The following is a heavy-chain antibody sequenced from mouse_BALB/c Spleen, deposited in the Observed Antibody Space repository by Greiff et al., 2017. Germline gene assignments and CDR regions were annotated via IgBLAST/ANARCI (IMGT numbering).Heavy chain of an antibody. D-gene: IGHD1-1*01. Sequence: EVQLVESGGGLVKPGGSLKLSCAASGFTFSDYYMYWVRQTPEKRLEWVATISDGGSYTYYPDSVKGRFTISRDNAKNNLYLQMSSLKSEDTAMYYCARDYYDGDYYAMDYWGQGTSVTGSS. CDR1: GFTFSDYY. CDR2: ISDGGSYT. V-gene: IGHV5-4*02. CDR3: ARDYYDGDYYAMDY. J-gene: IGHJ4*01.